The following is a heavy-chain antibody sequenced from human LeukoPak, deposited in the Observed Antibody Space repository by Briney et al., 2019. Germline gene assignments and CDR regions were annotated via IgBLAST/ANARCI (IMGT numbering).Heavy chain of an antibody. D-gene: IGHD4-23*01. CDR2: YYSGGST. Sequence: PSETLSLTCTVSGGSISGYYWSWIRQSAEKGLEWSGRYYSGGSTGYNPSLESRVTVSVDTSNNQFSLNLDSVTAADTAVYYCARSPTHGNLDYHYYMDVWGKGTTVTVSS. CDR3: ARSPTHGNLDYHYYMDV. CDR1: GGSISGYY. V-gene: IGHV4-4*07. J-gene: IGHJ6*03.